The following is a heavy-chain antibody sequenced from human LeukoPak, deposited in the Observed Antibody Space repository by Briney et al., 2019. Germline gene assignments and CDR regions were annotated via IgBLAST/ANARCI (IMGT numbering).Heavy chain of an antibody. V-gene: IGHV1-46*01. J-gene: IGHJ6*03. D-gene: IGHD3-16*01. CDR2: INPSDGAT. Sequence: ASVKVSCKASGYTFTMYFIHWVRQAPGQGLEWMGMINPSDGATTYAQRFQGRVTMTRDMSATTVYMDLRSLRSEDTAVYFWAREKKGALRGSLGGFCASYYTYYYMDVWGRGTTVTVSS. CDR1: GYTFTMYF. CDR3: AREKKGALRGSLGGFCASYYTYYYMDV.